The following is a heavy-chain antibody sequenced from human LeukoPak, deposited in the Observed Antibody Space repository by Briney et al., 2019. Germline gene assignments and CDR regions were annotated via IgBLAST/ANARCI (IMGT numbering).Heavy chain of an antibody. CDR1: GYTFSDHY. V-gene: IGHV1-2*02. Sequence: GASVKVSCKASGYTFSDHYMQWVRQAPGQGSEWLGWINPNSGDTSYARKFRGRVTMTRDMSLSTAYMELSRLTFDDTAVYYCARGALDPETVTNYFEYWAQGTLVTVSS. CDR3: ARGALDPETVTNYFEY. D-gene: IGHD4-17*01. J-gene: IGHJ4*02. CDR2: INPNSGDT.